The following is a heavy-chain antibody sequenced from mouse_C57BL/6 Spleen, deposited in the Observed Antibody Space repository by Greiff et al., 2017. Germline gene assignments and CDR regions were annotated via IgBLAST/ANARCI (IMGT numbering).Heavy chain of an antibody. Sequence: VMLVESGAELVKPGASVKMSCKASGYTFTTYPIEWMKQNHGKSLEWIGNFHPYNDDTKYNEKFKGKATLTVEKSSSTVYLELSRLTSDDSAVYYCARGYSNLYYFDYWGQGTTLTVSS. V-gene: IGHV1-47*01. J-gene: IGHJ2*01. D-gene: IGHD2-5*01. CDR2: FHPYNDDT. CDR1: GYTFTTYP. CDR3: ARGYSNLYYFDY.